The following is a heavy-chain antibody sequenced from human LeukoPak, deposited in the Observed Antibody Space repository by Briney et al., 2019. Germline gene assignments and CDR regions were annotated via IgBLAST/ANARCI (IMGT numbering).Heavy chain of an antibody. J-gene: IGHJ4*02. CDR2: IYLGDSDT. CDR3: ARQNDFRLDY. D-gene: IGHD3-3*01. V-gene: IGHV5-51*01. Sequence: GESLKISCKGSGYTFSSYWIGWVRQLPGKGLEWMGIIYLGDSDTRYSPSLQGQVTISVDTSIGTAYLQWSSLKASDTAIYYCARQNDFRLDYWGQGTLVTVSS. CDR1: GYTFSSYW.